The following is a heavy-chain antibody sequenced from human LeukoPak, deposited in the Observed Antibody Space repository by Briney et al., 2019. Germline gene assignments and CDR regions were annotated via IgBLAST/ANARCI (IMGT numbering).Heavy chain of an antibody. CDR2: ISTSSSYI. V-gene: IGHV3-21*01. CDR3: AELGITMIGGV. CDR1: GFTFSRNS. D-gene: IGHD3-10*02. J-gene: IGHJ6*04. Sequence: PGGSLRPSCAASGFTFSRNSMNWVRQAPGKGLEWVASISTSSSYIYYADSVKGRFTISRDNAKNSLYLQMNSLRAEDTAVYYCAELGITMIGGVWGKGTTVTISS.